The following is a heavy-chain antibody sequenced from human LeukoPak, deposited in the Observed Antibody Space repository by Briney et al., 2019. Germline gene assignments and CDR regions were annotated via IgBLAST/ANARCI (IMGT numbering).Heavy chain of an antibody. CDR2: INASGAT. CDR1: GDSISDFY. D-gene: IGHD3-10*01. J-gene: IGHJ4*02. V-gene: IGHV4-4*07. Sequence: PSETLSLTCTVSGDSISDFYFTWVRQPAGKGLEWIGRINASGATRFNPSFKSRVTISVDTSKNQFSLKLSSVTAADTAVYYCARGLGVGELLTDYWGQGTLVTVSS. CDR3: ARGLGVGELLTDY.